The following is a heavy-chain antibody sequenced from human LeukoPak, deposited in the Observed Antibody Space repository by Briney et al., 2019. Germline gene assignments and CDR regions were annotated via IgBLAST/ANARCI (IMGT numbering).Heavy chain of an antibody. CDR3: AKDRDYGNLGVGFDF. J-gene: IGHJ4*02. D-gene: IGHD4-11*01. CDR2: ISWNSDTI. V-gene: IGHV3-9*01. Sequence: GGSLRLSCATSGFTFDEYAMHWVRQAPGKGLVWVSGISWNSDTIAYAGSVKGRFTISRDNAKNSLYLQMNSLRAEDTALYYCAKDRDYGNLGVGFDFRGQGTLVTVSS. CDR1: GFTFDEYA.